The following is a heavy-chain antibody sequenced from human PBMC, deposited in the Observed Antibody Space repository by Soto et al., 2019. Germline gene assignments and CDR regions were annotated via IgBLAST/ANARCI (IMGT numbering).Heavy chain of an antibody. V-gene: IGHV3-23*01. Sequence: EVQLLESGGGLVQPGGSLRLSCAASGFTFSSYDMNWVRQAPGKGLEWVSGIGNSGGSTYYADSVKGRFTISRDNSKNTLSLQMNRLRAEDTAVYYCAKDAPRRSGWFHFDYWGQGILVSVSS. CDR2: IGNSGGST. CDR3: AKDAPRRSGWFHFDY. CDR1: GFTFSSYD. J-gene: IGHJ4*02. D-gene: IGHD6-19*01.